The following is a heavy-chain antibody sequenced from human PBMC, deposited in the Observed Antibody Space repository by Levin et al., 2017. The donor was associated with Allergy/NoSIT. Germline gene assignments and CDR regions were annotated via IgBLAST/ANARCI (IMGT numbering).Heavy chain of an antibody. Sequence: GESLKISCAASGFTFSSCAMSWVRQAPGKGLEWVSAISGSDNSTYYADSVKGRFTISRDNSKNTLSLQMNSLRAEDTAVYYCATLAKGSRLDYWGQGTLVTVSS. J-gene: IGHJ4*02. CDR3: ATLAKGSRLDY. D-gene: IGHD2-15*01. CDR1: GFTFSSCA. CDR2: ISGSDNST. V-gene: IGHV3-23*01.